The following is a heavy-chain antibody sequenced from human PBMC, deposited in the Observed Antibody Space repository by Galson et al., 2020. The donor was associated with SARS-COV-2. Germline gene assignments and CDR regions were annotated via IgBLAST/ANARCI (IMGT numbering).Heavy chain of an antibody. CDR2: IYYSGST. Sequence: SETLSLTCTVSGGSTSSSSYYWGWIRQPPGKGLEWIGSIYYSGSTYYNPSLKSRVTISVDTSKNQFSLKLSSVTAADTAVYYCARDIPRYCSSTSCWDWFDPWGQGTLVTVSS. CDR1: GGSTSSSSYY. J-gene: IGHJ5*02. CDR3: ARDIPRYCSSTSCWDWFDP. V-gene: IGHV4-39*07. D-gene: IGHD2-2*01.